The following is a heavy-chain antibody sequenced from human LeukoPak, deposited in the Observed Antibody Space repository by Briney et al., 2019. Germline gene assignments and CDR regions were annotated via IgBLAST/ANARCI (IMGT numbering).Heavy chain of an antibody. CDR3: AGGSGSVGFDY. CDR2: IYYSGST. J-gene: IGHJ4*02. Sequence: SETLSLTCTVSGGSISSGSYYWSWIRQPPGKGLEWIGYIYYSGSTNYNPSLKSRVTISVDTSKNQFSLKLSSVTAADTAVYYCAGGSGSVGFDYWGQGTLVTVSS. CDR1: GGSISSGSYY. V-gene: IGHV4-61*01. D-gene: IGHD3-10*01.